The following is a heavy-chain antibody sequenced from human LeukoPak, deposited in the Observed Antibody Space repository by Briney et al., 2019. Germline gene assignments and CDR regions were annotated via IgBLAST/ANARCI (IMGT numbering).Heavy chain of an antibody. Sequence: SETLSLTCTVSGGSISSSSSYWGWIRQPPGKGLEWIGSVRYSGKTYCNPSLKSRVTMSLDTSKNQFSLRLTSVTAADTAVYSCARHYYDSSGLAYYFDYWGQGTLVTVSS. CDR2: VRYSGKT. J-gene: IGHJ4*02. D-gene: IGHD3-22*01. V-gene: IGHV4-39*01. CDR1: GGSISSSSSY. CDR3: ARHYYDSSGLAYYFDY.